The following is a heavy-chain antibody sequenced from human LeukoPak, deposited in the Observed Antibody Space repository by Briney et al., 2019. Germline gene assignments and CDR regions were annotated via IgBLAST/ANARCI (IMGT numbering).Heavy chain of an antibody. V-gene: IGHV4-30-4*01. CDR3: AREGIYGDSSHYFDY. Sequence: SETLSLTCTVPGGSISSGDYYWSWIRQPPGKGLEWIGYIYYSGTTYYNPSLKSRVTISGDTSKNQFSLKLSSVTAADTAVYYCAREGIYGDSSHYFDYWGQGTLVPVSS. D-gene: IGHD4-17*01. CDR1: GGSISSGDYY. CDR2: IYYSGTT. J-gene: IGHJ4*02.